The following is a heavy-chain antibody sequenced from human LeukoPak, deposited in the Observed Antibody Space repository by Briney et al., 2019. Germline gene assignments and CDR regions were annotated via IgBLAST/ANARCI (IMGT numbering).Heavy chain of an antibody. CDR1: GFSFENYN. V-gene: IGHV3-7*01. CDR3: AREGMIFGVFHYMDV. J-gene: IGHJ6*03. D-gene: IGHD3-3*01. Sequence: GGSLRLSCAASGFSFENYNMNWVRQAPGKGLEWVANIKEDGSEEYYVDSVTGRFTISRDNAKNSLYLQMNSLRAEDTAVYYCAREGMIFGVFHYMDVWGKGTTVSVSS. CDR2: IKEDGSEE.